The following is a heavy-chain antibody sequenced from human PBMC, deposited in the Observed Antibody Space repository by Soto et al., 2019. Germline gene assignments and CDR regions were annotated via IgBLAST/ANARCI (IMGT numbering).Heavy chain of an antibody. D-gene: IGHD4-17*01. J-gene: IGHJ5*02. Sequence: SETLSLTCTVSGGSISSGDYYWSWIRQPPGKGLEWIGYIYCSGSTYYNPSLKSRVTISVDTSKNQFSLKLSSVTAADTAVYYCARERARYGEEPYNWFDPWGQGTLVTVSS. CDR2: IYCSGST. CDR1: GGSISSGDYY. V-gene: IGHV4-30-4*01. CDR3: ARERARYGEEPYNWFDP.